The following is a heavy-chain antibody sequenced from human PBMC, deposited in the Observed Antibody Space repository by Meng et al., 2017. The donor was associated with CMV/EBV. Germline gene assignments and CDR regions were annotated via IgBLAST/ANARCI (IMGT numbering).Heavy chain of an antibody. CDR3: ARELEPSYGMDV. D-gene: IGHD1-14*01. CDR1: GGSISSYY. J-gene: IGHJ6*02. CDR2: IYYSGST. V-gene: IGHV4-59*01. Sequence: SETLSLTCTVSGGSISSYYGSWIRQPPGKGLEWIGYIYYSGSTNYNPSLKSRVTISVDTSKNQFSLKLSSVTAADTAVYYCARELEPSYGMDVWGQGTTVTVSS.